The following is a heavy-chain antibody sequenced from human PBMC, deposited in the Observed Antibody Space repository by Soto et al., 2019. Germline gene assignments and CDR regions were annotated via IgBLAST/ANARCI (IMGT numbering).Heavy chain of an antibody. Sequence: GRVIKKPGKGLEWMGIIYPGDSDTRYSPSFQGQVTISADKSISTAYLQWSSLKASDTAMYYCARSSSSSSPNFDYWGQGTLVTVSS. D-gene: IGHD6-6*01. J-gene: IGHJ4*02. CDR2: IYPGDSDT. CDR3: ARSSSSSSPNFDY. V-gene: IGHV5-51*01.